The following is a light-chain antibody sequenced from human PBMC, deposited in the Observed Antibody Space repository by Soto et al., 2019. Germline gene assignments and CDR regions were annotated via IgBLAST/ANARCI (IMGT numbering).Light chain of an antibody. V-gene: IGLV2-14*01. Sequence: QSVLTQPASVSGSPGQSITISCTGTSSDVGGYDYVSWYQQKPGKAPKLIIYEVSNRPSGVSNHFSGSKSANTASLTISGLQTEDEADYYCSSFTSSSTLVVFGGGTKLTV. CDR2: EVS. CDR3: SSFTSSSTLVV. J-gene: IGLJ2*01. CDR1: SSDVGGYDY.